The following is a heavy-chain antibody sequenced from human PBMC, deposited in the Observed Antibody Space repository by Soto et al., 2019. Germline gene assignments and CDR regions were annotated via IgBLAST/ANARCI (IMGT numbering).Heavy chain of an antibody. CDR1: GFSLSANPMC. CDR2: IDWHDDK. V-gene: IGHV2-70*12. CDR3: AQMSLRRTFDY. J-gene: IGHJ4*02. Sequence: SGPTLVNPTQTLTLTCTFSGFSLSANPMCVSWIRQPPGKALEWLALIDWHDDKHYNTSLKTRLTISKDTSKNQVLLRMTNMDPVDTATYSCAQMSLRRTFDYWGPGTLVTVSS. D-gene: IGHD3-16*01.